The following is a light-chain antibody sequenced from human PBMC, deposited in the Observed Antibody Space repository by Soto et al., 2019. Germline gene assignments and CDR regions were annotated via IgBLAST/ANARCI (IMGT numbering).Light chain of an antibody. CDR3: QQHNNWPPWT. J-gene: IGKJ1*01. CDR1: QSVSSN. Sequence: EIVMTQSPATLSVSPGERATLSCRASQSVSSNLAWYQQKPGQAPRLLMYGASTRATGIPDRFSGSGSGTEFTLTISSLQSEDFAVYYCQQHNNWPPWTFGQGTKVHIK. CDR2: GAS. V-gene: IGKV3-15*01.